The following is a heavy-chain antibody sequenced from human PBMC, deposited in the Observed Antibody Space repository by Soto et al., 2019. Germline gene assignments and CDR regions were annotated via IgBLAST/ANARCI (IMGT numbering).Heavy chain of an antibody. D-gene: IGHD3-22*01. Sequence: LSLTCTVSGGSISSGGYYWSWIHQHPGKGLEWIGYIYYSGSTYYNPSLKSRVTISVDTSKNQFSLKLSSVTAADTAVYYCARDKPDYYDSSGLFDPWGQGTLVTVSS. CDR3: ARDKPDYYDSSGLFDP. CDR2: IYYSGST. V-gene: IGHV4-31*03. CDR1: GGSISSGGYY. J-gene: IGHJ5*02.